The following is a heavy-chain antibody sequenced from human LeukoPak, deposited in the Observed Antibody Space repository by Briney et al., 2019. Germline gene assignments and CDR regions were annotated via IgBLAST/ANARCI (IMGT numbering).Heavy chain of an antibody. V-gene: IGHV4-61*02. CDR2: ISSSGST. D-gene: IGHD6-19*01. CDR3: ARGAAVAFDY. Sequence: SETLSLTCTVSGGSISSGSYYWTWIRQPAGKGLEWIGRISSSGSTNYNPSLKSRVTISVDTSKNQFSLKLSSMTAADTAVYYCARGAAVAFDYWGQGTLVTVS. CDR1: GGSISSGSYY. J-gene: IGHJ4*02.